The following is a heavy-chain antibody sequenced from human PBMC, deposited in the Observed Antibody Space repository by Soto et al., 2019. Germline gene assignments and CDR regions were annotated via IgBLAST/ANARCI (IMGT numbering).Heavy chain of an antibody. J-gene: IGHJ4*02. D-gene: IGHD2-21*02. CDR1: GFTFDDYA. Sequence: EVQLVESGGGLVQPGRSLRLSCAASGFTFDDYAMHWVRQAPGKGLEWVSGISWNSGSIGYADSVKGRFTISRDNAKDSLYLQMNILRAEDTALYYCAKARCGGDCYSSDYWGQGTLVTVSS. CDR2: ISWNSGSI. CDR3: AKARCGGDCYSSDY. V-gene: IGHV3-9*01.